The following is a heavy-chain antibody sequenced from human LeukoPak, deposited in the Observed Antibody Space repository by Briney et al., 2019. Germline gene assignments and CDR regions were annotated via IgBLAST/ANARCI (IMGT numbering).Heavy chain of an antibody. CDR2: IYTSGST. Sequence: PSETLPLTCTVSGGSISSYYWSWIRQPAGKGLEWIGRIYTSGSTNYNPSLKSRVTMAVDTSKNQFSLKLSSMTAADTAVYYCGRTLYGGVDYWGQGTLVVVSS. V-gene: IGHV4-4*07. J-gene: IGHJ4*02. D-gene: IGHD3-10*01. CDR3: GRTLYGGVDY. CDR1: GGSISSYY.